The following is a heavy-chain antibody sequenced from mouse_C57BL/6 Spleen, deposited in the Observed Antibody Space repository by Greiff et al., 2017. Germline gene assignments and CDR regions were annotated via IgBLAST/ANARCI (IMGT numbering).Heavy chain of an antibody. CDR1: GYTFTDYY. V-gene: IGHV1-76*01. CDR3: ARWYYGSSSDY. CDR2: IYPGSGNT. J-gene: IGHJ2*01. Sequence: QVQLKESGAELVRPGASVKLSCKASGYTFTDYYINWVKQRPGQGLEWIARIYPGSGNTYYNEKFKGKATLTAEKSSSTAYMQLSSLTSEDSAVYFCARWYYGSSSDYWGQGTTLTVSS. D-gene: IGHD1-1*01.